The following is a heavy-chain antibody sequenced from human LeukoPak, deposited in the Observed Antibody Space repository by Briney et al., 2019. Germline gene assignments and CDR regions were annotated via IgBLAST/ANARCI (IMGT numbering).Heavy chain of an antibody. CDR1: GFTFDDYA. D-gene: IGHD2-2*01. CDR2: ISWNSGTI. J-gene: IGHJ4*02. Sequence: GRSLRLSCAASGFTFDDYAMHWVRQAPGKGLEWVSSISWNSGTIGYADSVKGRFTISRDSAKNSLYLQMNSLRAEDTAFYYCTKGQLYTSRSGSFDYWGQGTLVTVSS. CDR3: TKGQLYTSRSGSFDY. V-gene: IGHV3-9*01.